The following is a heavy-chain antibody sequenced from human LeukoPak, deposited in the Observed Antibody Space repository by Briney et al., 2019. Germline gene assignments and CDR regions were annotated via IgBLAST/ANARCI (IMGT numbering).Heavy chain of an antibody. CDR1: GFTVSSNS. CDR2: IYSDNT. D-gene: IGHD4/OR15-4a*01. J-gene: IGHJ4*02. Sequence: GGSLRLSCTVSGFTVSSNSMSWVRQAPGKGLEWVSFIYSDNTHYSGSVKGRFTISRDDSKNTLYLQMNSLRAEDTAVYYCARRAGAYSHPYDYWGQGTLVTVSS. V-gene: IGHV3-53*01. CDR3: ARRAGAYSHPYDY.